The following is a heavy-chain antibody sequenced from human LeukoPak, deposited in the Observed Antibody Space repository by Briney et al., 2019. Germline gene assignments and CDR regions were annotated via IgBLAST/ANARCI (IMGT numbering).Heavy chain of an antibody. J-gene: IGHJ6*03. V-gene: IGHV3-21*01. D-gene: IGHD6-6*01. Sequence: GGSLRLSCAASGFTFSSYSMNWVRQAPGKGLEWVSSISSSSSYIYYADSVKGRFTISGDNAKNSLYLQMNSLRAGDTAVYYCAGSGNIAARYYYYMDVWGKGTTVTVSS. CDR3: AGSGNIAARYYYYMDV. CDR2: ISSSSSYI. CDR1: GFTFSSYS.